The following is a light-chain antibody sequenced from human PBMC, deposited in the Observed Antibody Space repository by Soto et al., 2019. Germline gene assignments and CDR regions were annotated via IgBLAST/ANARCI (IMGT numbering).Light chain of an antibody. CDR3: QQYNSYPWT. J-gene: IGKJ2*02. Sequence: DIQMTQSPSTLSASVGDRVTITCRASQSISSWLAWYQQKPGKAPKLLIYKASSLESGVPSRFSGSGSGTEFTLTISSLQPADFATYYCQQYNSYPWTFCQGTKLEIK. V-gene: IGKV1-5*03. CDR2: KAS. CDR1: QSISSW.